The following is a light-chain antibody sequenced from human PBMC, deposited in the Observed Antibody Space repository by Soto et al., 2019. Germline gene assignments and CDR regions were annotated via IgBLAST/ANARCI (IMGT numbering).Light chain of an antibody. J-gene: IGLJ2*01. V-gene: IGLV2-14*01. CDR3: SSYTRSTPLTVL. CDR2: EVS. CDR1: SSDVGGYKY. Sequence: QSALTQPASVSGSHGQSITISCTGTSSDVGGYKYVSWYQQHPGKVPKLMIYEVSNRPSGVSNRFSGSKSGNTASLSISGLQAEDEAEYYCSSYTRSTPLTVLFGGGTKVTVL.